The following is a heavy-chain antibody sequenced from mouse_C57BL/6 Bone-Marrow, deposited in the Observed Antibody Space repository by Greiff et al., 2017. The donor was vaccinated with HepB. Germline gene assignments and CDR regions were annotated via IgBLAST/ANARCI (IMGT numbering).Heavy chain of an antibody. V-gene: IGHV14-4*01. J-gene: IGHJ3*01. Sequence: EVKLQESGAELVRPGASVKLSCTASGFNIKDDYMHWVKQRPEQGLEWIGWIDPENGDTDYASKFQGKATITADTSSNTAYLQLSSLTSEDSAVYYCTTVRWFAYWGQGTLVTVSA. D-gene: IGHD2-14*01. CDR1: GFNIKDDY. CDR2: IDPENGDT. CDR3: TTVRWFAY.